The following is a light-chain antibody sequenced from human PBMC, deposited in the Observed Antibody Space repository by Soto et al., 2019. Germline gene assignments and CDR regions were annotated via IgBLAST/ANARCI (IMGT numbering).Light chain of an antibody. Sequence: EIVMTQSPATLSVSPGERATLPCRASQSVYSNLAWYQQKPGQAPRFLIYGASTRATGIPARFSGSGSGTEFTLTISILQSEDFAVYYCQQYDNWPLTFGGGTKVDIK. J-gene: IGKJ4*01. CDR1: QSVYSN. V-gene: IGKV3-15*01. CDR3: QQYDNWPLT. CDR2: GAS.